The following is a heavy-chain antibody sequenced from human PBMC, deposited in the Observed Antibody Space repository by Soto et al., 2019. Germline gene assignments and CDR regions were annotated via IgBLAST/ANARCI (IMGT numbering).Heavy chain of an antibody. CDR2: IDPDNSHT. CDR3: ATSMTLSA. D-gene: IGHD2-21*01. J-gene: IGHJ4*02. V-gene: IGHV5-10-1*01. Sequence: PGESLKISCNGHETTFTTFWINWVRQMPGKGLEWVGRIDPDNSHTNYSPSLRGHVTISVDKSISTAYLEWGSLKASDSAVYYCATSMTLSAWGQGTLVTVSS. CDR1: ETTFTTFW.